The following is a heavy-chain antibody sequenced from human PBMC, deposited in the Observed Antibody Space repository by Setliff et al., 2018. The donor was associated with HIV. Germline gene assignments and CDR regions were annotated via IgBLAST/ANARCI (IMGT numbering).Heavy chain of an antibody. CDR2: IGGHGSII. CDR3: AKDSNWEPRHPKFFDS. Sequence: GRSLRLSCAASGLIFSSYEMNWVRQAPGKGLEWISFIGGHGSIIHYADSVKGRFTISRDNSKNTLYLQMNSLRGEDTAVYYCAKDSNWEPRHPKFFDSWGQGTLVTVSS. CDR1: GLIFSSYE. D-gene: IGHD1-26*01. V-gene: IGHV3-NL1*01. J-gene: IGHJ4*02.